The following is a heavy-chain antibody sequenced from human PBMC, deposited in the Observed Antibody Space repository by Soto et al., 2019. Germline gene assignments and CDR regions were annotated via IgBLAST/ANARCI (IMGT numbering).Heavy chain of an antibody. CDR2: VIPRFGTT. Sequence: QVQLEQSGAEVKRPGSSVKVSCRASGGTFTSYSINWVRRAPGQGPEWMGAVIPRFGTTTYAQRFEGRVTVTADASTSTVFIEMSGLISADTAVYFCARARIVAVSGRTGGYYYYAMDLWGQGTAVIVSS. CDR1: GGTFTSYS. CDR3: ARARIVAVSGRTGGYYYYAMDL. D-gene: IGHD2-2*01. V-gene: IGHV1-69*01. J-gene: IGHJ6*02.